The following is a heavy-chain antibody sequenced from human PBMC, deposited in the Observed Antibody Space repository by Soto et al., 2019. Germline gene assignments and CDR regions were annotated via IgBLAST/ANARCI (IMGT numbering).Heavy chain of an antibody. Sequence: SLRLSCAASGFTFSSYGMHWVRQAPGKGLEWVAVIWYDGSNKYYADSVKGRFTISRDNSKNTLYLQMNSLRAEDTAVYYCARDRGSGWVRYYYYYGMEVWGQGTAVTVSS. CDR1: GFTFSSYG. CDR2: IWYDGSNK. D-gene: IGHD6-19*01. CDR3: ARDRGSGWVRYYYYYGMEV. J-gene: IGHJ6*02. V-gene: IGHV3-33*01.